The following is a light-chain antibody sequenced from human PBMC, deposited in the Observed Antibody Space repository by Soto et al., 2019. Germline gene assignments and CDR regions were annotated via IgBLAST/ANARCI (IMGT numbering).Light chain of an antibody. CDR1: QSVGSNY. CDR2: GAS. CDR3: QQDGSSIQT. J-gene: IGKJ1*01. V-gene: IGKV3-20*01. Sequence: EIVLTQFPGTLSLSPGERATLSCRASQSVGSNYLAWYQQRPGQPPNLLIFGASHRAPDIPDRFSGSGSGTDFTLTISRQEPGDFAVYYCQQDGSSIQTVGQGTKVEI.